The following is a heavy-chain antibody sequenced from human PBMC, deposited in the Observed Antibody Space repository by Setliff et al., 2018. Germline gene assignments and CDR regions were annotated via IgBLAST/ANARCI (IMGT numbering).Heavy chain of an antibody. V-gene: IGHV4-39*07. CDR2: IYYSGST. CDR3: ARTLYDYDILTGPGYYFDY. D-gene: IGHD3-9*01. CDR1: GGSISSSTYY. J-gene: IGHJ4*02. Sequence: SETLSLTCAVSGGSISSSTYYWGWIRQPPGKGLEWIGSIYYSGSTYYNPSLKSRVTISVDTSKNQFSLTLSSVTAADTAVYYCARTLYDYDILTGPGYYFDYWGQGTLVTV.